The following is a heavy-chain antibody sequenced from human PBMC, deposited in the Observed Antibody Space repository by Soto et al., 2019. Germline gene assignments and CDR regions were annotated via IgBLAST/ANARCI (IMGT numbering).Heavy chain of an antibody. J-gene: IGHJ4*02. CDR2: IHTSEST. V-gene: IGHV4-4*07. CDR1: GGSITGYY. D-gene: IGHD6-13*01. Sequence: SETLSLTCTVSGGSITGYYWSWVRQPAGKGLEWIGRIHTSESTNYNPSLKSRVTLSVDTSNNQFSLRLSALTAADTAVYYCARAPTSEAGLYFDYWGQGTLVTVSS. CDR3: ARAPTSEAGLYFDY.